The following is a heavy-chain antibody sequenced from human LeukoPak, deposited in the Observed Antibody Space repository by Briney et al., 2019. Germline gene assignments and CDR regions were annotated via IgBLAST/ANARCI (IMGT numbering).Heavy chain of an antibody. CDR1: GGSISSSNW. CDR2: IYHSGST. Sequence: SETLSLTCAVSGGSISSSNWWSWVRQPPGKGLEWIGEIYHSGSTNYNPSLKSRVTISVDKSKNQFSLKLSSVTAADTAVYYCARVHREYSYGRPPFDYWGQGTLVTVSS. V-gene: IGHV4-4*02. J-gene: IGHJ4*02. D-gene: IGHD5-18*01. CDR3: ARVHREYSYGRPPFDY.